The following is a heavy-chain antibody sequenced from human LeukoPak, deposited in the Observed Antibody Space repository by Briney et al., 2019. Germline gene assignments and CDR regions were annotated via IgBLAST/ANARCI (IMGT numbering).Heavy chain of an antibody. J-gene: IGHJ4*02. D-gene: IGHD3-10*01. V-gene: IGHV1-18*01. CDR1: GYSFPNYG. CDR3: AKDQPSGFEIFDY. Sequence: GASVKVSCKASGYSFPNYGLNWVRQAPGQGPEWMGWINVYNGDTKYAQKFQGRVTMTTETSTSTAYMELRSLIYDDTAVYYCAKDQPSGFEIFDYWGQGTLVTVSS. CDR2: INVYNGDT.